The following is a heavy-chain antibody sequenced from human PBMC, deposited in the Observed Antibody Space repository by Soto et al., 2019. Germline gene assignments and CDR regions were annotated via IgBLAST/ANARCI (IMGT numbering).Heavy chain of an antibody. CDR2: IKSKTDAETT. CDR1: GFSFSKAW. D-gene: IGHD3-10*01. V-gene: IGHV3-15*07. J-gene: IGHJ4*02. Sequence: EVQLVESGGGLAKPGESLRLSCVASGFSFSKAWMNWVRQAPGKGLEWVGRIKSKTDAETTYYAATVKSRFTVSRDDSKNTLYLQMNCLKIEDTAVYYCTADSPVPMAPHFDYWCQGALVTVSS. CDR3: TADSPVPMAPHFDY.